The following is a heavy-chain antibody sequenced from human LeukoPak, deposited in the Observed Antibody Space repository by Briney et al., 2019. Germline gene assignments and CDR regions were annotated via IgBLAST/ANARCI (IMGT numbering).Heavy chain of an antibody. CDR2: IREDGSDK. D-gene: IGHD3-9*01. CDR3: ARDFDRSLDF. V-gene: IGHV3-7*03. Sequence: PGGSLRLSCAASGFTFSNYWMCWVRRAPGKGLEWVANIREDGSDKYYVDSVKGRFTISKDNAKNSLYLQMNSLRAEDTAVYYCARDFDRSLDFWGQGTLVTVPS. J-gene: IGHJ4*02. CDR1: GFTFSNYW.